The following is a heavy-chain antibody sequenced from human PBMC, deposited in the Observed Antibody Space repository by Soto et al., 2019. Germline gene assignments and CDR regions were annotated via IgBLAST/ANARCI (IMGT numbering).Heavy chain of an antibody. V-gene: IGHV3-33*01. J-gene: IGHJ6*03. Sequence: GSLRLSCAASGFTFSSYGMHWVRQAPGKGLEWVAVIWYDGSNKYYADSVKGRFTISRDNSKNTLYLQMNSLRAEDTAVYYCARVGPDIVVVPAALYYYYYMDVWGKGTTVTVSS. CDR1: GFTFSSYG. CDR2: IWYDGSNK. CDR3: ARVGPDIVVVPAALYYYYYMDV. D-gene: IGHD2-2*01.